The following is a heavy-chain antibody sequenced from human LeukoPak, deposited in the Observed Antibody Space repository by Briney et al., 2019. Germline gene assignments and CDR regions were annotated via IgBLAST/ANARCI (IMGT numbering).Heavy chain of an antibody. Sequence: SETLSLTCAVYGGSFSGYYWSWIRQPPGKGLEWIGEINHSGSTNYNLSLKSRVTISIDTSKNQFSLKLSSVTAADTAVYYCARHHSDYTQRPFDYWGQGTLVTVSS. CDR1: GGSFSGYY. CDR2: INHSGST. D-gene: IGHD4-11*01. V-gene: IGHV4-34*01. J-gene: IGHJ4*02. CDR3: ARHHSDYTQRPFDY.